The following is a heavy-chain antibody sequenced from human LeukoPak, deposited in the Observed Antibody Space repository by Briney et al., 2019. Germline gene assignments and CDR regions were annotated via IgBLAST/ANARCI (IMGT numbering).Heavy chain of an antibody. CDR1: GFTFSDYY. J-gene: IGHJ6*02. D-gene: IGHD1-26*01. Sequence: GGSLRLSRAASGFTFSDYYMSWIRQAPGKGLEWVSYISSSGSTIYYADSVKGRFTISRDNAKNSLYLQMNSLRAEDTAVYHCARHRSSEWAYYYYGMDVWGQGTTVTVSS. CDR3: ARHRSSEWAYYYYGMDV. CDR2: ISSSGSTI. V-gene: IGHV3-11*01.